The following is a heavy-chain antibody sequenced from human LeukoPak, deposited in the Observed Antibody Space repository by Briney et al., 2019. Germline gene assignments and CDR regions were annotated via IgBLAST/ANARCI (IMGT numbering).Heavy chain of an antibody. CDR3: VRRQVGAYPFDR. D-gene: IGHD1-26*01. J-gene: IGHJ4*02. V-gene: IGHV3-48*04. CDR1: GFSFSTYN. Sequence: SGGSLRLSCAASGFSFSTYNMNWVRQAPGKGLEWISYITSDSRTIFYADSVKGRFTISRDNAKNSLYLQMNSLGGEDTAVYYCVRRQVGAYPFDRWGQRTLVTVSS. CDR2: ITSDSRTI.